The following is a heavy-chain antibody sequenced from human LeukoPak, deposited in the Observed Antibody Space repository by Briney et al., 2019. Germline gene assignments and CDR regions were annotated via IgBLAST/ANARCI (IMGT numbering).Heavy chain of an antibody. V-gene: IGHV1-2*02. CDR1: GYTFTGYY. CDR2: INPSSGGS. D-gene: IGHD6-13*01. CDR3: ARDSSGRVAAAD. Sequence: ASVKVYCKASGYTFTGYYIHWVRQAPGQGLEWLGWINPSSGGSNYAQKFQGRVTMTRDTSISTAYMELSGLRSDDTAVIYCARDSSGRVAAADWGQGTLVTVS. J-gene: IGHJ4*02.